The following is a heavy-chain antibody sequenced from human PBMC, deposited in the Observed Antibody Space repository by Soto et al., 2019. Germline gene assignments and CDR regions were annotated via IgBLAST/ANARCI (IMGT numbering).Heavy chain of an antibody. CDR1: GGSISSSSYY. CDR3: ARQKEYGDYMGNYYYYGMDV. J-gene: IGHJ6*02. Sequence: SETLSLTCTVSGGSISSSSYYWGWIRQPPGKGLEWIGSIYYSGSTYYNPSLKSRVTISVDTSKNQFSLKLSSVTAADTAVYYCARQKEYGDYMGNYYYYGMDVWGQGTTVTVSS. V-gene: IGHV4-39*01. D-gene: IGHD4-17*01. CDR2: IYYSGST.